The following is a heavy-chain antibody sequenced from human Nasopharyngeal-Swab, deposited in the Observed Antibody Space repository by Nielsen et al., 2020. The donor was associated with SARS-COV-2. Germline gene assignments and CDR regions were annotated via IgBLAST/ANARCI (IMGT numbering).Heavy chain of an antibody. CDR3: AKGGYCSGGSCFNWFDP. CDR2: ISWNSGSI. V-gene: IGHV3-9*01. D-gene: IGHD2-15*01. J-gene: IGHJ5*02. Sequence: SLKISCAASGLTFDDYAMHWVRQAPGKGLERVSGISWNSGSIGYADSVKGRFTISRDNAKNSLYLQMNSLRAEDTALYYCAKGGYCSGGSCFNWFDPWGQGTLVTVSS. CDR1: GLTFDDYA.